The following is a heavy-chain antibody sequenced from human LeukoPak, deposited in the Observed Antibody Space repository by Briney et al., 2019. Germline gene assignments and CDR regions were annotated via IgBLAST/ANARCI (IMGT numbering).Heavy chain of an antibody. CDR2: INHTGST. CDR1: GGSFSGYY. J-gene: IGHJ4*02. D-gene: IGHD6-19*01. V-gene: IGHV4-34*01. CDR3: AHEEGFNVAGVFDY. Sequence: SETLSLTCAVYGGSFSGYYWSWIRQPPGKGLEWIGEINHTGSTNYNPSLKSRVTISVDTSKNQFSLKLSSVTAADTAVYYCAHEEGFNVAGVFDYWGQGTLVTVSS.